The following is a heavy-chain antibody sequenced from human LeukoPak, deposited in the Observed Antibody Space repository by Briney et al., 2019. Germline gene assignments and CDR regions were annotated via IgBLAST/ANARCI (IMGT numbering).Heavy chain of an antibody. CDR1: GGSIGSYY. Sequence: KPSETLSLTCTVSGGSIGSYYWSWIRQPPGKGLEWIGYIYYSGSTDYNPSLKSRVTISIDTSKNQFSLKLSSVTAADTAVYYCAREGLGLREPLIDYWGQGTLVTVSS. J-gene: IGHJ4*02. CDR3: AREGLGLREPLIDY. D-gene: IGHD1-7*01. CDR2: IYYSGST. V-gene: IGHV4-59*12.